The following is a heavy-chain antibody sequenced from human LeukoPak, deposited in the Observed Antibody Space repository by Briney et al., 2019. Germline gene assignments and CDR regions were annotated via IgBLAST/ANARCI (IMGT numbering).Heavy chain of an antibody. V-gene: IGHV4-39*07. Sequence: PSETLSLTCTVSGGSISSSSYYWGWIRQPPGKGLEWIGSIYYSGSTYYNPSLKSRVTISVDTSKNQFSLKLSSVTAADTAVYYCARDLTVVTPYYYYMGVWGKGTTVTVSS. D-gene: IGHD4-23*01. CDR2: IYYSGST. J-gene: IGHJ6*03. CDR3: ARDLTVVTPYYYYMGV. CDR1: GGSISSSSYY.